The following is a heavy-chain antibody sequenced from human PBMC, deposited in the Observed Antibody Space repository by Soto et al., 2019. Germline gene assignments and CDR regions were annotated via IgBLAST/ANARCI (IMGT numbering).Heavy chain of an antibody. J-gene: IGHJ5*02. CDR1: GFSLSNARMG. D-gene: IGHD2-15*01. CDR3: ARIQGYCSGGSCYR. V-gene: IGHV2-26*01. Sequence: QVTLKESGPVLVKPTETLTLTCTVSGFSLSNARMGVSWIRQPPGKALEWLAHIFSNDEKSYSTSLKSRLTISKDTSKSPVVLTMPNMDPVDTATYYCARIQGYCSGGSCYRWGQGTLVTVSS. CDR2: IFSNDEK.